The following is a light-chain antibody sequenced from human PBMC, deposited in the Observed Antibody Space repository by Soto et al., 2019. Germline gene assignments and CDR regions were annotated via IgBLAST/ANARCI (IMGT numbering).Light chain of an antibody. CDR2: EAS. CDR3: QQYVSSPFT. J-gene: IGKJ2*01. V-gene: IGKV3-20*01. Sequence: VVLTQSPGTLSLSAGERATLSCRASQSVRGNYIAWYQQKPGQAPRVLIFEASRRATGTPDRFSGSGSGTDFTLTISRLEPEDFAVYYCQQYVSSPFTFGQASKLEI. CDR1: QSVRGNY.